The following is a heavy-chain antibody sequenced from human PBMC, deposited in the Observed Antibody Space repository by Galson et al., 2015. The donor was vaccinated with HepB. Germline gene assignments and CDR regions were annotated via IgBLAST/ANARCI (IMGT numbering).Heavy chain of an antibody. CDR2: INHSGST. Sequence: LTCAVYGGSFSGYYWSWIRQPPGKGLEWIGEINHSGSTNYNPSLKSRVTISVDTSKNQFSLKLSSVTAADTAVYYCARGQLWYNYYYGMDVWGQGTTVTVSS. CDR1: GGSFSGYY. D-gene: IGHD5-18*01. V-gene: IGHV4-34*01. J-gene: IGHJ6*02. CDR3: ARGQLWYNYYYGMDV.